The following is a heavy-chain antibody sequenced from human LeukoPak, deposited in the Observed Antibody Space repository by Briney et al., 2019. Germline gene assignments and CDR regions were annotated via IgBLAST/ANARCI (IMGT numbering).Heavy chain of an antibody. J-gene: IGHJ6*03. D-gene: IGHD1-7*01. CDR1: GFTFSSYG. CDR2: IRYDGSNK. Sequence: PGGSLRLSCAASGFTFSSYGMHWVRQAPGKGLEWVAFIRYDGSNKYYADSVKGRFTISRDNSKNTLYLQMNSLRAGDTAVCYCAKDGGDNWNYGHYYYYMDVWGKGTTVTVSS. CDR3: AKDGGDNWNYGHYYYYMDV. V-gene: IGHV3-30*02.